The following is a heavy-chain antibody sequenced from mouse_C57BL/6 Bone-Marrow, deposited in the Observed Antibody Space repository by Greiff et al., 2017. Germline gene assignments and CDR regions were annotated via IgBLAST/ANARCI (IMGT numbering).Heavy chain of an antibody. CDR1: GYTFTSYW. CDR3: ARVGYFDN. CDR2: IDPSDSYT. Sequence: VQLQQPGAELVRPGTSVKLSCKASGYTFTSYWMHWVKQRPGQGLEWIGVIDPSDSYTNYNQKFKGKATLTVDTSSSAAYLQLSRLTSEDAAVYYCARVGYFDNWGEGTTLTVSA. J-gene: IGHJ2*01. V-gene: IGHV1-59*01.